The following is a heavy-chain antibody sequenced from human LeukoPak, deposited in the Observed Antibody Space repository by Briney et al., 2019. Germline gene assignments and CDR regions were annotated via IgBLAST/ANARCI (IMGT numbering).Heavy chain of an antibody. CDR1: GFTFNNYG. CDR2: ISAGSSHT. Sequence: GGSLRLSCAASGFTFNNYGMSWVRQAPGKGLEWVSTISAGSSHTYYADSVKGRFTISRDNSKNTMYLQMNTLRAEDTAVYYCAKRGGYCSSTNCYSTYYYYAMDVWGQGTTVTVSS. J-gene: IGHJ6*02. CDR3: AKRGGYCSSTNCYSTYYYYAMDV. V-gene: IGHV3-23*01. D-gene: IGHD2-2*02.